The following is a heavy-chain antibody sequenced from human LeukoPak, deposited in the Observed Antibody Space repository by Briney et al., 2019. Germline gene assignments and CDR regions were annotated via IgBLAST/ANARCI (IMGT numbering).Heavy chain of an antibody. J-gene: IGHJ4*02. V-gene: IGHV3-9*01. CDR1: GFTFDDYA. Sequence: GGSLRLSCAASGFTFDDYAMHWVRQAPGKGLEWVSGISWNSGSIGYADSVKGRFTISRDNAKNSLYLQMNSLRAEDTALYYCAKDIVGHYDYGSFDYWGQGTLVTVSS. CDR2: ISWNSGSI. D-gene: IGHD4-17*01. CDR3: AKDIVGHYDYGSFDY.